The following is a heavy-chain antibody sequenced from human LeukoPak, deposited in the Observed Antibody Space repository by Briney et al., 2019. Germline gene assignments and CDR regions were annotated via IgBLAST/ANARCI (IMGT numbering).Heavy chain of an antibody. J-gene: IGHJ4*02. D-gene: IGHD1-7*01. Sequence: QAGGSLRLSCAASGFTFSSYAMSWVRQAPGKGLESVSAISGSGGSTYYADSVKGRFTISRDNSKNTLYLQMNSLRAEDTAVYYCAKSMVLELPFYFNYWGQGTLVTVSS. CDR2: ISGSGGST. V-gene: IGHV3-23*01. CDR3: AKSMVLELPFYFNY. CDR1: GFTFSSYA.